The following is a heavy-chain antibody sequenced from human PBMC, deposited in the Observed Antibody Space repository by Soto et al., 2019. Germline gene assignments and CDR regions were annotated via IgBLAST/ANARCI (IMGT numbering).Heavy chain of an antibody. D-gene: IGHD6-19*01. J-gene: IGHJ4*02. Sequence: ASVKVSCKASGYTFINYYMHWVRQAPGQGLEWMAIINPSVGSATYAQKLQGRVTMTRDTSTSTVYMELSSLRSEDTAVYYCARGSSGWYSYFDYWGQGTLVTVS. CDR3: ARGSSGWYSYFDY. CDR2: INPSVGSA. V-gene: IGHV1-46*01. CDR1: GYTFINYY.